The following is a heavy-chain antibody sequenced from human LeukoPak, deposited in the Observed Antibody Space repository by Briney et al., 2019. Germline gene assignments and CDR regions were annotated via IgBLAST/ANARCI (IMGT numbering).Heavy chain of an antibody. Sequence: SETLSLTCTVSGGSISSEYWSWIRQPPGKGLEWVGYIHPSGGGTNYSPSLKSRVTISVDTSKRQISLKLSSVTAADTALYYCATLRGASSAVFGSWGQGILVTVSS. CDR2: IHPSGGGT. D-gene: IGHD3-22*01. CDR1: GGSISSEY. V-gene: IGHV4-4*08. J-gene: IGHJ4*02. CDR3: ATLRGASSAVFGS.